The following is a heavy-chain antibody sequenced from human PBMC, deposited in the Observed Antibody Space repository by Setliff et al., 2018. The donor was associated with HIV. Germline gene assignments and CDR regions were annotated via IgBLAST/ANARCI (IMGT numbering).Heavy chain of an antibody. V-gene: IGHV4-39*07. CDR2: IYYSGSS. CDR3: ARSTVGAGASFP. J-gene: IGHJ5*02. Sequence: PSETLSLTCTVSGGSISSSIYYWGWIRQPPGKGLEWIGSIYYSGSSYYNPSLKSRVTISVDTSKNQFSLEPSSVTAADTAIYYCARSTVGAGASFPWGRGILVTVSS. D-gene: IGHD1-26*01. CDR1: GGSISSSIYY.